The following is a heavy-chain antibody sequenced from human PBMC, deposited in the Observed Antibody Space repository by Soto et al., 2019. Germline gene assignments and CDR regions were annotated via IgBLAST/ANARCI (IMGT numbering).Heavy chain of an antibody. CDR1: GYTFTSYA. Sequence: GASVKVSCKASGYTFTSYAMHWVRQAPGQRLEWMGWINADNGNTKYSQKFQGRVTITRDTSTSTAYMELRSLRSEDTAVYYCARGDSVVVPAAIYGYWGQGTLVTVSS. J-gene: IGHJ4*02. CDR3: ARGDSVVVPAAIYGY. V-gene: IGHV1-3*01. CDR2: INADNGNT. D-gene: IGHD2-2*01.